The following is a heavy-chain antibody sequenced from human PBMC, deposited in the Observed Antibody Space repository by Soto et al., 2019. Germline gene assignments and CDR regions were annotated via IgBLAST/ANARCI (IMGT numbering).Heavy chain of an antibody. Sequence: EVQLVESRGGLVQPGGSLRLACAATGFTFSSYWMSWVRQAPGKGLEWVANIKQDGSEKYYVDSVKGRFTISRDNAKNSLYLQMNSLRAEDTAVYYCPREGGNGDYFDYWGQGTLVTVSS. CDR2: IKQDGSEK. CDR3: PREGGNGDYFDY. J-gene: IGHJ4*02. CDR1: GFTFSSYW. D-gene: IGHD1-1*01. V-gene: IGHV3-7*01.